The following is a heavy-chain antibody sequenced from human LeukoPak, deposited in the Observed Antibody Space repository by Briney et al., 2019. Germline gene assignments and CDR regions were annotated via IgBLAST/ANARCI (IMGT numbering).Heavy chain of an antibody. CDR1: GGTFSSYA. CDR2: IIPIFGIA. D-gene: IGHD2-2*02. Sequence: ASVKVSCKASGGTFSSYAISWVRQAPGQGLEWMGRIIPIFGIANYAQKFQGRVTITADKSTRQAYMELSSLRSEDTAVYYCAREGDIVVVPAAIPNWFDPWGQGTLVTVSS. V-gene: IGHV1-69*04. CDR3: AREGDIVVVPAAIPNWFDP. J-gene: IGHJ5*02.